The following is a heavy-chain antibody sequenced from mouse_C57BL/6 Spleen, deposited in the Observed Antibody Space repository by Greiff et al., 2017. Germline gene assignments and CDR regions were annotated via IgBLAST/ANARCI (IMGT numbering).Heavy chain of an antibody. J-gene: IGHJ1*03. CDR1: GYTFTDYE. V-gene: IGHV1-15*01. CDR2: IDPETGGT. Sequence: VQLQQSGAELVRPGASVTLSCKASGYTFTDYEMHWVKQTPVHGLEWIGAIDPETGGTAYNQKFKGKAILTADESSSTAYMELRSLTSEDSAVYCCTGPDWYFDVWGTGTTVTVSS. CDR3: TGPDWYFDV.